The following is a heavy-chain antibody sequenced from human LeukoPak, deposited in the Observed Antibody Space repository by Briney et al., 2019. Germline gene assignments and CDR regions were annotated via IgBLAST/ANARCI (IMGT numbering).Heavy chain of an antibody. V-gene: IGHV1-46*01. CDR1: GYTFTSYY. CDR2: INPSGGST. Sequence: ASVKASCKASGYTFTSYYMHWVRQAPGQGLEWMGIINPSGGSTSYAQKFQGRVTMTRDTSTSTVYMELSSLRSEDTAVYYCARDVAPSSSSWPQWHWFDPWGQGTLVTVSS. D-gene: IGHD6-13*01. CDR3: ARDVAPSSSSWPQWHWFDP. J-gene: IGHJ5*02.